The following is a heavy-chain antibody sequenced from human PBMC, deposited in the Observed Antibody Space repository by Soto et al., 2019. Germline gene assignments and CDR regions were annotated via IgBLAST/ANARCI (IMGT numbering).Heavy chain of an antibody. Sequence: GGSLRLSCAASGFTVSSNYMSWVRQAPGKGLEWVSVIYSGGSTYYADSVKGRFTISRDNSKNTLYLQMNSLRAEDTAVYYCARGYCSSTSCYAGGFYYYMDVWGKGTTVTVSS. CDR1: GFTVSSNY. J-gene: IGHJ6*03. D-gene: IGHD2-2*01. V-gene: IGHV3-66*01. CDR3: ARGYCSSTSCYAGGFYYYMDV. CDR2: IYSGGST.